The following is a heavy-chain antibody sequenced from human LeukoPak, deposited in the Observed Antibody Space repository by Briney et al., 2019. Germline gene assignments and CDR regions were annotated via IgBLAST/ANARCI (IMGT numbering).Heavy chain of an antibody. Sequence: SETLSLTCTVSGDSISRYYWSWIRQPAGKGLECIGRIYNGGIITYNPSLKSRVTMSIDTSNNQFSLRLRFVTAADTAVYYCARDSGTTGEVKFDPWGQGTLVTVSS. D-gene: IGHD3-10*01. J-gene: IGHJ5*02. V-gene: IGHV4-4*07. CDR3: ARDSGTTGEVKFDP. CDR1: GDSISRYY. CDR2: IYNGGII.